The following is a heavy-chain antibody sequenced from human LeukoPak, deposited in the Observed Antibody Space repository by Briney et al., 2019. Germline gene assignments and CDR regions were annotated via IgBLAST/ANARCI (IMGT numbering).Heavy chain of an antibody. CDR3: AKYQTGTWTSYDSSDI. V-gene: IGHV3-21*01. CDR1: GFSFSSPG. CDR2: INGESTFK. D-gene: IGHD1-7*01. Sequence: GGSLRLSCTASGFSFSSPGMNWIRQAPGKGLEWVSSINGESTFKVYADSVKGRFTISRDNAKNSLYLQMDSLRAEDTAVYYRAKYQTGTWTSYDSSDIWGQGTLVTVSS. J-gene: IGHJ3*02.